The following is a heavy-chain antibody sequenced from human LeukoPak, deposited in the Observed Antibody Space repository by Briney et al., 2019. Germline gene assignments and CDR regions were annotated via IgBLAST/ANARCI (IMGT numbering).Heavy chain of an antibody. J-gene: IGHJ4*02. Sequence: ASVKVYCKASGYTFTSYYITWVRQAPGQGLEWVGWISAYNGKTNYAQKFQGRVTMTIDTSTTTAYMDLRSLTSDDTAMYYCAKGGAMVATIDYWGQGTLVTVSS. CDR3: AKGGAMVATIDY. D-gene: IGHD5-18*01. CDR2: ISAYNGKT. V-gene: IGHV1-18*01. CDR1: GYTFTSYY.